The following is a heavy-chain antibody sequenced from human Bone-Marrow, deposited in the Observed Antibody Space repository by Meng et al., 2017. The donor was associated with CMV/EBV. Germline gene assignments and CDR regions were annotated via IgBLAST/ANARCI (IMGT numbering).Heavy chain of an antibody. Sequence: SVKVSCKASGGTFSSYAISWVRQAPGQGLEWMGGIIPIFGIANYAQKFQGRVTITADKSTSTAYMELSSLRSEDTAVYYCARGGRAARRGNWFDPWGQGTRVTVSS. CDR3: ARGGRAARRGNWFDP. CDR2: IIPIFGIA. V-gene: IGHV1-69*10. J-gene: IGHJ5*02. D-gene: IGHD6-6*01. CDR1: GGTFSSYA.